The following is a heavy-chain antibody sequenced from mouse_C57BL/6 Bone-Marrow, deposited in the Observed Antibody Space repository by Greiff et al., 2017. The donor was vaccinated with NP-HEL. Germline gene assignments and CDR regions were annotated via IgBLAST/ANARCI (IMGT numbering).Heavy chain of an antibody. V-gene: IGHV1-82*01. D-gene: IGHD2-4*01. CDR1: GYAFSSSW. J-gene: IGHJ1*03. CDR2: IYPGDGDT. Sequence: QVHVKQSGPELVKPGASVKISCKASGYAFSSSWMNWVKQRPGKGLEWIGRIYPGDGDTNYNGKFKGKATLTADKSSSTAYMQLSSLTSEDSAVYFCAREDDYDGYFDVWGTGTTVTVSS. CDR3: AREDDYDGYFDV.